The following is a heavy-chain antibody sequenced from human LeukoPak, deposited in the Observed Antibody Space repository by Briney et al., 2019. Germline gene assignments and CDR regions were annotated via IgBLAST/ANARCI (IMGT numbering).Heavy chain of an antibody. CDR3: ARFALSSSWYLCLAY. V-gene: IGHV1-69*04. D-gene: IGHD6-13*01. J-gene: IGHJ4*02. CDR1: GGTFSSYA. CDR2: IIPILGIA. Sequence: ASVKVSCTASGGTFSSYAISWVRQAPGQGLEWMGRIIPILGIANYAQKFQGRVTITADKSTSTAYMELSSLRSEDTAVYYCARFALSSSWYLCLAYWGQGTLVTVSS.